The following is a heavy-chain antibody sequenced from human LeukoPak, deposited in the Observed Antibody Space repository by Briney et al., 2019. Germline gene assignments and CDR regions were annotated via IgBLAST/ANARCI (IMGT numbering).Heavy chain of an antibody. Sequence: PSETLSLTCTVSGGSISSGDYYWSWIRQPPGKGLEWIGYIYYSGSTNYNPSLKSRVTISVDTSKNQFSLKLSSVTAADTAVYYCARDHSSGWYANYYYYYGMDVWGQGTTVTVSS. V-gene: IGHV4-61*08. CDR3: ARDHSSGWYANYYYYYGMDV. CDR2: IYYSGST. J-gene: IGHJ6*02. D-gene: IGHD6-19*01. CDR1: GGSISSGDYY.